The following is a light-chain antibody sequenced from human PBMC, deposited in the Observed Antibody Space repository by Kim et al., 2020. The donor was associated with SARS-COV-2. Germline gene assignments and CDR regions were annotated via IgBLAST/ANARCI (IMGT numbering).Light chain of an antibody. CDR1: QGISTF. CDR2: GAS. CDR3: QRHNDALRT. V-gene: IGKV1-27*01. Sequence: ASVGDRVTITCRASQGISTFLAWYQHKPGKVPKLLIHGASTLQPGVPSRFSGSGSVTDFTLTINSLQPEDVATYYCQRHNDALRTFGQGTKVDIK. J-gene: IGKJ1*01.